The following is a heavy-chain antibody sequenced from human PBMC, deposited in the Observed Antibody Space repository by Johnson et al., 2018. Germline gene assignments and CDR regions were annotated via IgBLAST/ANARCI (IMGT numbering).Heavy chain of an antibody. V-gene: IGHV4-34*01. D-gene: IGHD3-16*01. CDR1: GGSFSGYY. Sequence: QVQLQQWGAGLLKPSETLSLTCAVYGGSFSGYYWSWIRKPPGKGLEWIGEINHSGSTNYHPSLKSRVTISVDTSKNQFSLKRTAVTAADTAGYYCAKALRYPYYDMDVWGKGTTVTVSS. CDR2: INHSGST. J-gene: IGHJ6*03. CDR3: AKALRYPYYDMDV.